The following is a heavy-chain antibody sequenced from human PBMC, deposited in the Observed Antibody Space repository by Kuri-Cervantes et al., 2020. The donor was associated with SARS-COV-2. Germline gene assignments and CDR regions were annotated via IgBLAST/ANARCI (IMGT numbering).Heavy chain of an antibody. Sequence: GESLKISCKASGYTFTSYGISWVRQAPGQGLEWMGWISAYNGNTNYAQKLQGRVTMTTDTSTSTAYMELRSLRSDDTAVYYCARGRGMVRGVIKQLGVYYYMDVWGKGTTVTVSS. CDR1: GYTFTSYG. CDR2: ISAYNGNT. V-gene: IGHV1-18*01. D-gene: IGHD3-10*01. J-gene: IGHJ6*03. CDR3: ARGRGMVRGVIKQLGVYYYMDV.